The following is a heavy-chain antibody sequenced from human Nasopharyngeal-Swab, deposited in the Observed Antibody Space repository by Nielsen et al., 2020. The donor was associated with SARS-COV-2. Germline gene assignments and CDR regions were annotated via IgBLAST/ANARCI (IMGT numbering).Heavy chain of an antibody. CDR3: AASRGPGSYYYGSGDQSMDV. V-gene: IGHV5-10-1*01. Sequence: GESLKISWKGSGSSFTSYWISWVRQMPGKGLEWMGRIDPSDSYTNYSPSFQGHVTISADKSISTAYLQWSSLKASDTAMYYCAASRGPGSYYYGSGDQSMDVWGQGTTVTVSS. CDR1: GSSFTSYW. D-gene: IGHD3-10*01. CDR2: IDPSDSYT. J-gene: IGHJ6*02.